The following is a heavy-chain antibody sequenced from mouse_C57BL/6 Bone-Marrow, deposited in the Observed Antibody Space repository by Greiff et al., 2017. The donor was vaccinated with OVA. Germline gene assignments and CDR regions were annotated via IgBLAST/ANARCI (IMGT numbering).Heavy chain of an antibody. CDR2: IDPEDGET. CDR1: GFNITDYY. CDR3: ARVRGVVATDY. V-gene: IGHV14-2*01. J-gene: IGHJ2*01. Sequence: VQLQQSGAELVKPGASVKLSCTASGFNITDYYMHWVKQRTEQGLEWIGRIDPEDGETKYAPKFQGKATITADTSSNTAYLQLSSLTSEDTAVYYCARVRGVVATDYWGQGTTRTVSS. D-gene: IGHD1-1*01.